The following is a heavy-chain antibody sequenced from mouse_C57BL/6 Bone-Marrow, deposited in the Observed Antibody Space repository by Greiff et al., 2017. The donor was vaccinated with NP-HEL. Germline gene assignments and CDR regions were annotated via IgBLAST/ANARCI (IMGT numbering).Heavy chain of an antibody. CDR1: GFNIKDDY. Sequence: EVKLMESGAELVRPGASVKLSCTASGFNIKDDYMHWVKQRPEQGLEWIGWIDPENGDTEYASKFQGKATITADTSSNTAYLQLSSLTSEDTAVYYCTSYDGYYHAWFAYWGQGTLVTVSA. CDR2: IDPENGDT. D-gene: IGHD2-3*01. CDR3: TSYDGYYHAWFAY. V-gene: IGHV14-4*01. J-gene: IGHJ3*01.